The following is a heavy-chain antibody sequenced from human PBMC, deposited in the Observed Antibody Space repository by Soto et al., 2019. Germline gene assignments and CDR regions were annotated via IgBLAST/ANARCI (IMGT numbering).Heavy chain of an antibody. CDR1: GGTFNSYA. CDR2: IIPIFGTA. Sequence: QVQLVQSGAEVKNPGSSVKVSCKASGGTFNSYAISWVRQAPGQGLEWMGGIIPIFGTANYAQKFQGRVTITADESTSKAYMELSSLRSEDTAVYYCAGPLGDIVLVSAAMLAFDIWGQGKMITVSS. V-gene: IGHV1-69*12. D-gene: IGHD2-2*01. J-gene: IGHJ3*02. CDR3: AGPLGDIVLVSAAMLAFDI.